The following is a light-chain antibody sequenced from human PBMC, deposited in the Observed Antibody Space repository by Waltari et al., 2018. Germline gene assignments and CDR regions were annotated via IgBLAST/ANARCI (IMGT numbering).Light chain of an antibody. CDR2: AAS. Sequence: DIVLTQSPGTLSLSPGARVTLSCSAIQSITIVFLAWYQQKPGQAPRLLIYAASSRAAGIPDRFSGSGSGTDFSLTIRRLEPEDSGVYYCQQYGTSRYTFGQGTKLEI. CDR3: QQYGTSRYT. V-gene: IGKV3-20*01. J-gene: IGKJ2*01. CDR1: QSITIVF.